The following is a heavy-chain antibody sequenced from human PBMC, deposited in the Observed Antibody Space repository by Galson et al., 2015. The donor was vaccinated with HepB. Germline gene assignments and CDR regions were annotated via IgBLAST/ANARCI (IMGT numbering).Heavy chain of an antibody. D-gene: IGHD5-24*01. V-gene: IGHV3-30-3*01. CDR1: GFTFSSYA. CDR3: AREGRDGLYYFDY. Sequence: SLRLSCAASGFTFSSYAIHWVRQAPGKGLEWVAIASYHGSNRYCADSVKGRCTISRDNPKNTLYLQMNSLRAEDTAVYYCAREGRDGLYYFDYWGQGTLVTV. J-gene: IGHJ4*02. CDR2: ASYHGSNR.